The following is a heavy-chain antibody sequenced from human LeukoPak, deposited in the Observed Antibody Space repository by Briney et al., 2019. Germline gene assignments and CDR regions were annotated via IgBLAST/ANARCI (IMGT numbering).Heavy chain of an antibody. Sequence: GGSLRLSCTASGFTFSSYSMNWVRQAPGKGLEWVSSISTSSSYIYYADSVKGRFTISRDNAKNSLYLQMNSLRAEDTAVYYCARGGLDYYGSGSNYYYYMDVWGKGTTVTISS. CDR2: ISTSSSYI. CDR3: ARGGLDYYGSGSNYYYYMDV. D-gene: IGHD3-10*01. CDR1: GFTFSSYS. V-gene: IGHV3-21*01. J-gene: IGHJ6*03.